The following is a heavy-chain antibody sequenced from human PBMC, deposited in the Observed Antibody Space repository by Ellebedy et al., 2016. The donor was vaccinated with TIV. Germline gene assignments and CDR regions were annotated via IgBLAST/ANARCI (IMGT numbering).Heavy chain of an antibody. V-gene: IGHV3-23*01. CDR1: GFTFSNYA. CDR3: AKLTVVVPARLDY. D-gene: IGHD2-2*01. CDR2: ISGSGDST. Sequence: GGSLRLXXAASGFTFSNYAMSWVRQAPGKGLEWVSVISGSGDSTYYADSVKGRFTISRDNSKNTLYLQMNSLRAEDTAVYYCAKLTVVVPARLDYWGQGTLVTVSS. J-gene: IGHJ4*02.